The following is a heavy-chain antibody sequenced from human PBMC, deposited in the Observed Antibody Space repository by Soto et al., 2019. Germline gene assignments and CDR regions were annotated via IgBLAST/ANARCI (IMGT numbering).Heavy chain of an antibody. CDR3: ARDLSSYYYGSGSYYFDY. Sequence: ASVKVSCKASGGTFSSYAISWVRQAPGQGLEWMGGIIPIFGTANYAQKFQGRVTITADESTSTAYMELSSLRSEDTAVYYCARDLSSYYYGSGSYYFDYWGQGTLVTVSS. D-gene: IGHD3-10*01. J-gene: IGHJ4*02. CDR2: IIPIFGTA. CDR1: GGTFSSYA. V-gene: IGHV1-69*13.